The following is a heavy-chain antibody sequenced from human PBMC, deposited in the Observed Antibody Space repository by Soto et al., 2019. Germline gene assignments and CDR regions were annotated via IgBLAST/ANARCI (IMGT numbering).Heavy chain of an antibody. D-gene: IGHD3-22*01. Sequence: ASVKVPCKASGYTFTSYGISWVRQAPGQGPEWMGWISAYNGNTNYAQKLQGRVTMTTDTSTSTAYMELRSLRSDDTAVYYCARVEAYYYDSSGYFPGDYWGQGTLVSVSS. CDR1: GYTFTSYG. CDR2: ISAYNGNT. V-gene: IGHV1-18*01. J-gene: IGHJ4*02. CDR3: ARVEAYYYDSSGYFPGDY.